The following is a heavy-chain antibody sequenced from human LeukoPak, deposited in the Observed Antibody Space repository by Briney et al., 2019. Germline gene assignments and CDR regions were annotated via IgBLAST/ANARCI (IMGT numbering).Heavy chain of an antibody. CDR1: GGSISSASYY. V-gene: IGHV4-61*02. J-gene: IGHJ6*03. CDR2: IYTSGST. D-gene: IGHD6-19*01. CDR3: ARERGIAVAGTYYYYYYMDV. Sequence: PSETLSLTCTVSGGSISSASYYWSWIRQPAGKGLEWIGRIYTSGSTNYNPSLKSRVTMSVDTSKNQFSLKLSSVTAADTAVYYCARERGIAVAGTYYYYYYMDVWGKGTTVTISS.